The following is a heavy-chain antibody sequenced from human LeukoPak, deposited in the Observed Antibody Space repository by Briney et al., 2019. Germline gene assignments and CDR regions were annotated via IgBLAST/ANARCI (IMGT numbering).Heavy chain of an antibody. Sequence: PGGSLRLSCVASGFIFRDYWMSWVPQAPGKGLEWVANINHDGGDKNYVDSVKGRFTISRDNAKSSLYLQMNSLRVEDTAVYYCAITGGPTVTAFDLWGQGILVTVSS. CDR1: GFIFRDYW. D-gene: IGHD4-17*01. J-gene: IGHJ4*02. CDR2: INHDGGDK. CDR3: AITGGPTVTAFDL. V-gene: IGHV3-7*02.